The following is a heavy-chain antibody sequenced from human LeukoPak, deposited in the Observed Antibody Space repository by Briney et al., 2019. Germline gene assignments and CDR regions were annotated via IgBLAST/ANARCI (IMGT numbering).Heavy chain of an antibody. CDR1: GYTFTSYG. D-gene: IGHD3-10*01. J-gene: IGHJ4*02. CDR3: ARAGLLLWFGEFGTD. V-gene: IGHV1-18*01. CDR2: ISAYNGNT. Sequence: ASVKVSCKASGYTFTSYGISWVRQAPGQGLEWMGWISAYNGNTNYAQKLQGRVTMTTDTSTSTAYMELRSLRSDDTAVYYCARAGLLLWFGEFGTDWGQGTLVTVSS.